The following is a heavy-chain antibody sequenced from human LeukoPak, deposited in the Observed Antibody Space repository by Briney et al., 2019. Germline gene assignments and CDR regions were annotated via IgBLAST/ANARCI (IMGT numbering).Heavy chain of an antibody. Sequence: PGGSLRLSCAASGFAFSNGWMTWVRQAPGKGLEWVGRIKSKSDGGTTGYAAPVKGRFAISRDDSRNTLYLQMDSLKTEDTAVYFCSYYYDSSSYVDYWGQGTLVTVSS. V-gene: IGHV3-15*01. CDR3: SYYYDSSSYVDY. CDR2: IKSKSDGGTT. CDR1: GFAFSNGW. D-gene: IGHD3-22*01. J-gene: IGHJ4*02.